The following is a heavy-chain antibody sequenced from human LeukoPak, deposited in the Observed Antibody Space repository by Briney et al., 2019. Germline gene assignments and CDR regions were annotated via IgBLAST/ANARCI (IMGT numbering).Heavy chain of an antibody. J-gene: IGHJ4*02. CDR3: ARDPPVTTVTYDY. D-gene: IGHD4-11*01. V-gene: IGHV3-48*04. CDR1: GFTFSSYS. CDR2: ISSSSSTI. Sequence: GGSLRLSCAASGFTFSSYSMNWVRQAPGKGLEWVSYISSSSSTIYYADSVKGRFTISRDNAKNSLYLQMNSLRAEDTAVYYCARDPPVTTVTYDYWGQGTLVTVSS.